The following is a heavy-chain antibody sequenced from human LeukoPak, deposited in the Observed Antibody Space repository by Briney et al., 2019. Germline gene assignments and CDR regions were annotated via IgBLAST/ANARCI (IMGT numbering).Heavy chain of an antibody. Sequence: SETLSLTCTVSGYSISSGYYWGWIRQPPGKGLEWIGSLYHSGSTHYSPSLSSRVTMSVDTSKNHFSLKLTSVTAADTAMYHCARIHSHAYSSYWGQGTLVTVPS. J-gene: IGHJ4*02. CDR3: ARIHSHAYSSY. CDR1: GYSISSGYY. D-gene: IGHD3-16*01. V-gene: IGHV4-38-2*02. CDR2: LYHSGST.